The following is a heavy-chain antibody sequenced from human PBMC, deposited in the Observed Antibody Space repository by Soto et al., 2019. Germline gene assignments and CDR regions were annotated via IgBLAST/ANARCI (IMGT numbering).Heavy chain of an antibody. CDR3: ARDGDASGWYHYGMDV. D-gene: IGHD6-19*01. Sequence: EVQLVESGGGLVQPGGSLRLSCAASGFSLSSYWMNWVRQAPGKGLEWVANIKQDGSEKYYVDSVKGRFFISRDNAKNSLDLQVNSLRAEDTAVYYCARDGDASGWYHYGMDVWGQGTMVTVSS. CDR1: GFSLSSYW. J-gene: IGHJ6*02. V-gene: IGHV3-7*01. CDR2: IKQDGSEK.